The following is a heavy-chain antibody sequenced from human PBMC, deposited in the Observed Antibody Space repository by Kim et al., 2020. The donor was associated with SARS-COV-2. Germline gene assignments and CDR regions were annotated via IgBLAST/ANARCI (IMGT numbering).Heavy chain of an antibody. J-gene: IGHJ4*02. CDR2: INVGNGNT. Sequence: ASVKVSCKASGYTFTSYTIHWVRQAPGQRLEWMGWINVGNGNTKNSQKFQGRVTITRYTSASTAYMEVSSLSSEDTAVYYCARLASGSLDYWGQGTLVTVSS. V-gene: IGHV1-3*01. D-gene: IGHD1-26*01. CDR3: ARLASGSLDY. CDR1: GYTFTSYT.